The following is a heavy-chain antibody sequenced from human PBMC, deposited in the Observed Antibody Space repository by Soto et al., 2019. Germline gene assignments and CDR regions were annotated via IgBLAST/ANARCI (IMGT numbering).Heavy chain of an antibody. CDR2: ISVYNGNT. Sequence: QVQLVQSGAEVKKPGASVKVSCKTSGYTFTSYAISWVRQAPGQGLEWMGWISVYNGNTNYAQKFQDRVTMTTDTSTRTAYMELRSLRSDDTAVFYCARGDRNLGDYWGQGTLITVSS. CDR1: GYTFTSYA. J-gene: IGHJ4*02. D-gene: IGHD1-1*01. CDR3: ARGDRNLGDY. V-gene: IGHV1-18*01.